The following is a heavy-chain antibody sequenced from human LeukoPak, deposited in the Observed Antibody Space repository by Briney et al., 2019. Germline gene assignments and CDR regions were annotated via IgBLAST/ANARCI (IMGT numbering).Heavy chain of an antibody. D-gene: IGHD1-26*01. CDR2: IWYDGSNK. CDR1: GFTVSSNY. CDR3: ARSHVGDSRELGH. J-gene: IGHJ4*02. V-gene: IGHV3-33*08. Sequence: GGSLRLSCAASGFTVSSNYMSWVRQAPGKGLEWGAVIWYDGSNKYYADSVKGRFTISRDNSKNTLYLQMNSLRAEDTAVYYCARSHVGDSRELGHWGQGTLVTVSS.